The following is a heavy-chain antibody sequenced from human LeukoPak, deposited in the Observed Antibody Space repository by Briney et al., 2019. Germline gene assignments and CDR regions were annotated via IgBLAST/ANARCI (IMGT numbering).Heavy chain of an antibody. CDR1: GFTFSSYG. Sequence: GGSLRLSCAASGFTFSSYGMHWVRQAPGKGLEWVAVIWYDGSNKYYADSVKGRFTISRDNSKNTLYLQMNSLRAEDTAVYYCAKDPGIAAAGHYYYYMDVSRKGTTVTVSS. CDR2: IWYDGSNK. CDR3: AKDPGIAAAGHYYYYMDV. V-gene: IGHV3-33*06. D-gene: IGHD6-13*01. J-gene: IGHJ6*03.